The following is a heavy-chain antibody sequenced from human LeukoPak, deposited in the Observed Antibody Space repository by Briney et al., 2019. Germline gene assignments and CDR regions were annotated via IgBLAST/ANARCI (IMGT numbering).Heavy chain of an antibody. CDR3: SRDGGTNWDLDF. D-gene: IGHD1-1*01. CDR2: ISSSGSTI. J-gene: IGHJ4*02. CDR1: GFTISTYA. V-gene: IGHV3-48*01. Sequence: GGSLSLSCVASGFTISTYAMNWVRQAPGKGLEWVSYISSSGSTIYYADSVKGRFTISRDIAKNSLYLQMNSLRGEDTAVYYCSRDGGTNWDLDFWGQGTLVTVSS.